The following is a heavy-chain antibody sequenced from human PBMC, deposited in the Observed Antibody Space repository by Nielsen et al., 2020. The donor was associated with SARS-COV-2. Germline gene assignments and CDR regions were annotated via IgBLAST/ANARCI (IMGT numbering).Heavy chain of an antibody. D-gene: IGHD5-18*01. V-gene: IGHV3-48*04. CDR3: ARSPRATARGPAFDY. CDR2: ISSSSTI. Sequence: GESLKISCAASGFTFSSYSMNWARQAPGKGLEWVSYISSSSTIYYADSVKGRFTISRDNAKNSLYLQMNSLRAEDTAVYYCARSPRATARGPAFDYWGQGTLVTVSS. J-gene: IGHJ4*02. CDR1: GFTFSSYS.